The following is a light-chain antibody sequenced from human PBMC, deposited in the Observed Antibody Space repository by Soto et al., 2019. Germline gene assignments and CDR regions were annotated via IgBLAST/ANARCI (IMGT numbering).Light chain of an antibody. Sequence: QSALTQPASVSGSPGQSITISCTGTRSDVGGYNYVSWYQQHPGKAPKLMIYEVINRPSGVSNRFSGSKSGNTASLTISGLQSEDEADYYCSSYASSNTLVFGGGTKVTVL. CDR1: RSDVGGYNY. CDR2: EVI. J-gene: IGLJ2*01. CDR3: SSYASSNTLV. V-gene: IGLV2-14*01.